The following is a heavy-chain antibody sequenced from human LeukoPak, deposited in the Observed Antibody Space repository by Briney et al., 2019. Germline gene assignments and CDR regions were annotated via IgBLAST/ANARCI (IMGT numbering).Heavy chain of an antibody. D-gene: IGHD7-27*01. CDR3: AQDLAWGAFDH. J-gene: IGHJ4*02. V-gene: IGHV3-23*01. CDR1: GFTFSSYA. CDR2: INSSGGGT. Sequence: PGGSLRLSCAASGFTFSSYAMNWVRQAPGKGLEWVSGINSSGGGTYYADSVKGRFTISRDDSKNTLSLQMNSLRVEDTAVYYCAQDLAWGAFDHWGQGTLVTVSS.